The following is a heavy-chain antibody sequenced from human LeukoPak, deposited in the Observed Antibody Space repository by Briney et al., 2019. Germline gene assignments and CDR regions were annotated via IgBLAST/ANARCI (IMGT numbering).Heavy chain of an antibody. CDR3: ARGGGDWGFHQSDY. Sequence: SETLSLTCTVSGGSFSSGSYYWSWIRQPAGKGLEWIGRIYTSGSTNYNPSLRSRVTISVDTSKNQFSLKLSSVTAADTAVYYCARGGGDWGFHQSDYWGQGTLVTVSS. CDR2: IYTSGST. D-gene: IGHD2-21*01. J-gene: IGHJ4*02. CDR1: GGSFSSGSYY. V-gene: IGHV4-61*02.